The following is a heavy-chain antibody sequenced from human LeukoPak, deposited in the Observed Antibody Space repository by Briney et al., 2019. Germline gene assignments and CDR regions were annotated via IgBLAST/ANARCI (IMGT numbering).Heavy chain of an antibody. CDR3: ARYSSSWYTPKNYFDY. D-gene: IGHD6-13*01. Sequence: PGGPLRLSCAASGFTFSSYSMNWVRQAPGKGLEWVSSISSSSSYIYYADSVKGRFTIPRDNAKNSLYLQMNSLRAEDTAVYYCARYSSSWYTPKNYFDYWGQGTLVTVSS. V-gene: IGHV3-21*01. CDR2: ISSSSSYI. J-gene: IGHJ4*02. CDR1: GFTFSSYS.